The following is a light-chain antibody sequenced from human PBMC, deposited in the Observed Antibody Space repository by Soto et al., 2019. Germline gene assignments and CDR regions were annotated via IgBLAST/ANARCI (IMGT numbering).Light chain of an antibody. CDR3: CPYAGNPYG. Sequence: QSVRTHPASVSGSPGQSIAISCTGTSSDVGSYNSVSWYQQHPGKAPKLMIYEGSKRPSGVSDRFYGSKSGNTASLTISGLQAEDXADYYCCPYAGNPYGFGTGTKVTVL. J-gene: IGLJ1*01. V-gene: IGLV2-23*01. CDR2: EGS. CDR1: SSDVGSYNS.